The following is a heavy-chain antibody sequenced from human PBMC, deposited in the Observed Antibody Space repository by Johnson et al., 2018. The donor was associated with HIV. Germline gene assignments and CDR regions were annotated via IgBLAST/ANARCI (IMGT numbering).Heavy chain of an antibody. CDR2: ISGSGGST. V-gene: IGHV3-23*04. CDR1: GFTFSSYA. D-gene: IGHD6-13*01. CDR3: AKVAVATAAGGVALDI. J-gene: IGHJ3*02. Sequence: VQLVESGGGLVQPGGSLRLSCAASGFTFSSYAMSWVRQAPGKGLEWVSAISGSGGSTYYADSVKGRFTISRDNSKNTLSLQMNSLRVEDTAVYYCAKVAVATAAGGVALDIWGPGTMVTVS.